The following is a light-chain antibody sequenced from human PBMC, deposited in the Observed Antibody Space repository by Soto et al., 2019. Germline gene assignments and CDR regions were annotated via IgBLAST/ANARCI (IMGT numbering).Light chain of an antibody. CDR1: QSVSDY. CDR2: GAS. CDR3: QQRTNSPLP. Sequence: EIGLTQSPATLSLALGERATLSCRASQSVSDYLAWYQQKPGQAPSLLIYGASNRATGIPARFSGSGSGTDFTLTISSLGPEDFAVYYCQQRTNSPLPFGGGTKAEIK. J-gene: IGKJ4*01. V-gene: IGKV3-11*01.